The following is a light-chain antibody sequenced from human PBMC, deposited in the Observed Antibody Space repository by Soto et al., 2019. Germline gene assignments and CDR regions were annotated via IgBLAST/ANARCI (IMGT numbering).Light chain of an antibody. V-gene: IGLV2-8*01. CDR3: SSYTGGNPSYV. CDR2: EVT. Sequence: QSVLAQPPSASGSPGQSVTISCTGTSSDVGGYDYVSWYQRHPGKAPKPMIYEVTIRPSGVSDRFSGSKSGNTASLTVSGLQAEDEADCYCSSYTGGNPSYVFGTGTKVTVL. CDR1: SSDVGGYDY. J-gene: IGLJ1*01.